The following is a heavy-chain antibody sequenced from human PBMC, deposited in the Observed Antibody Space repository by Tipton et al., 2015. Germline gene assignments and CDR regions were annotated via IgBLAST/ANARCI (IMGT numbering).Heavy chain of an antibody. J-gene: IGHJ4*02. CDR2: IYPDDSDT. CDR1: GYSFTSYW. CDR3: TRRNYYDSPMPDY. Sequence: QSGAEVKKPGESLKISCKGSGYSFTSYWIGWVRQMPGKGLEWMGIIYPDDSDTRYSPSFQGQVTISADKSISTAYLQWSRLKASDTAMYYCTRRNYYDSPMPDYWGQGTLVTVSS. D-gene: IGHD3-22*01. V-gene: IGHV5-51*01.